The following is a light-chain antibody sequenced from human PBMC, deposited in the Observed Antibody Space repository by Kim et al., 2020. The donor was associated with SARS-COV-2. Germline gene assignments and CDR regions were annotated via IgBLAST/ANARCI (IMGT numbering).Light chain of an antibody. Sequence: GQRVTSACTGSSSNIGAGYDVHWYQQLPGTAPKLLIYGNSNRPSGVPDRFSGSKSGTSASLAITGLQAEDEADYYCQSYDSSLRGVFGTGTKVTVL. CDR2: GNS. CDR3: QSYDSSLRGV. CDR1: SSNIGAGYD. V-gene: IGLV1-40*01. J-gene: IGLJ1*01.